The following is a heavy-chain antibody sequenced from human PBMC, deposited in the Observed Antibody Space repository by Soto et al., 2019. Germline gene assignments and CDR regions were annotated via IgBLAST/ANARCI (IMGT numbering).Heavy chain of an antibody. Sequence: ASVKVSCKASGYTFTDLDINWVRQTTEQGLERMGWMRPNTGHSGLAQKFQGRLTLTRDTSINTAYMELSSLRSEDTAIYYCARGINAGVDYWGQGTPVTVSS. CDR2: MRPNTGHS. V-gene: IGHV1-8*02. J-gene: IGHJ4*02. D-gene: IGHD3-10*01. CDR3: ARGINAGVDY. CDR1: GYTFTDLD.